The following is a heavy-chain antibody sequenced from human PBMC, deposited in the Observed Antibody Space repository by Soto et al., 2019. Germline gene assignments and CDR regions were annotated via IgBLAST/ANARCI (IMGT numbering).Heavy chain of an antibody. CDR3: TTQDIVVVVAASDY. CDR1: GFTFSNAW. D-gene: IGHD2-15*01. V-gene: IGHV3-15*01. Sequence: GGSLRLSCAASGFTFSNAWMSWVRQAPGKGLEWVGRIKSKTDGGTTDYAAPVKGRFTISRDDSKSTLYLQMNSLKTEDTAVYYCTTQDIVVVVAASDYWGQGTLVTVSS. J-gene: IGHJ4*02. CDR2: IKSKTDGGTT.